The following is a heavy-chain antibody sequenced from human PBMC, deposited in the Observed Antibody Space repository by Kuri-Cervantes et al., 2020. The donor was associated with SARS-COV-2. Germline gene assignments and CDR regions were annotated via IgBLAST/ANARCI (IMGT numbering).Heavy chain of an antibody. CDR1: GFTFSSYW. V-gene: IGHV3-7*04. D-gene: IGHD3-16*01. CDR2: IKQDRNGQ. CDR3: ARDNPLYY. J-gene: IGHJ4*02. Sequence: GESLKISCAASGFTFSSYWMNWVRQAPGKGLEWVASIKQDRNGQYYVDSVKGRFTISRDNAKNSLFLQMNSLRAEDTAVYYCARDNPLYYWGQGTLVTVSS.